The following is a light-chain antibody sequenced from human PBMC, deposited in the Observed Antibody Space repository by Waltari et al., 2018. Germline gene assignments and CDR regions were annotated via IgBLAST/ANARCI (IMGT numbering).Light chain of an antibody. CDR2: DAS. V-gene: IGKV3-11*01. CDR3: QQRTNWVTT. J-gene: IGKJ5*01. CDR1: ESVSSY. Sequence: EIELTQSQATLSLSPGERATLPCRANESVSSYLVWYQLKQGQFPRLLIYDASNRAAGIPARFSGSGYGTDFTLTISSLEPEDFAIYYCQQRTNWVTTFGQGTRLDIK.